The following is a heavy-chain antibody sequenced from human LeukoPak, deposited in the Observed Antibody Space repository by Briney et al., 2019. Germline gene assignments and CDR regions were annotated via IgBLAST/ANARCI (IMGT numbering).Heavy chain of an antibody. D-gene: IGHD2-21*01. CDR2: IYYSGST. V-gene: IGHV4-39*07. CDR1: GGSISSSSYY. Sequence: PSETLSLTCTVSGGSISSSSYYWGWIRQPQGKGLEGFGSIYYSGSTYYNPSLKSRLTISVDTSKNQFSLKLSSVTAADTAVYYCARAPNCGGDCYLDYWGQGTLVTVSS. J-gene: IGHJ4*02. CDR3: ARAPNCGGDCYLDY.